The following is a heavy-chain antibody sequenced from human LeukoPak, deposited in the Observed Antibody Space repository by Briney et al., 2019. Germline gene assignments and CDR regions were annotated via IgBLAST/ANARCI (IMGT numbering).Heavy chain of an antibody. CDR1: GFTFSGSA. J-gene: IGHJ6*03. Sequence: GSLKLSCAASGFTFSGSAMHWVRQASGKGLEWVGRIKSKANSYATAYAASVKGRFTISRDDSKNTAYLQMNSLKTEDTAVYYCTRHEGGVGYYYYYMDVWGKGTTVTVSS. D-gene: IGHD3-16*01. CDR3: TRHEGGVGYYYYYMDV. V-gene: IGHV3-73*01. CDR2: IKSKANSYAT.